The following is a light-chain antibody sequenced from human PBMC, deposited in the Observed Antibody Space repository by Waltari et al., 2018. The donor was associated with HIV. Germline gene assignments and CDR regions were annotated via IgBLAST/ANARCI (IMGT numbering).Light chain of an antibody. CDR2: DAS. V-gene: IGKV3D-15*01. Sequence: EIVMTQSPATLSVSPRERVTLSCRARQAVNKNLAWYRQKPGQAPRLLLYDASTRATGIPARFSGSGSGTEFTLTISSLQSEDFAVYYCQQSDNWPPLTFGGGTKVEIK. CDR3: QQSDNWPPLT. CDR1: QAVNKN. J-gene: IGKJ4*01.